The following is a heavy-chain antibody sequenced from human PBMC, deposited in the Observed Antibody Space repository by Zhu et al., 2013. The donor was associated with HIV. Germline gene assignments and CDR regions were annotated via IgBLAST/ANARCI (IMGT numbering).Heavy chain of an antibody. CDR2: INPGNGGT. V-gene: IGHV1-2*02. J-gene: IGHJ4*02. CDR3: ARDVQDGPLDF. CDR1: GYSFVGFY. Sequence: QVQLIQSGAAVRKPGSSVKVSCKTSGYSFVGFYIHWVRQAPGRRLEWMGWINPGNGGTHFGPSFRDRVAMSRDSSLTTVYLDLLNLTSDDTALYSCARDVQDGPLDFWGRVLWSPFLQ.